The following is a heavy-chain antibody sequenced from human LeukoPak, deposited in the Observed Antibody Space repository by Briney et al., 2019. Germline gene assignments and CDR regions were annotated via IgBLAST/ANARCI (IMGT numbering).Heavy chain of an antibody. V-gene: IGHV4-61*08. D-gene: IGHD6-19*01. CDR3: ARLSSGCLDY. Sequence: KTSETLSLTCTVSGGSISSGGYYWSWIRQHPGKGLEWIGYIYYSGNTNYNPSLKSRVTISVDTSKNQFSLKLNSVTAADTAVYYCARLSSGCLDYWGQGTLVTVSS. CDR2: IYYSGNT. J-gene: IGHJ4*02. CDR1: GGSISSGGYY.